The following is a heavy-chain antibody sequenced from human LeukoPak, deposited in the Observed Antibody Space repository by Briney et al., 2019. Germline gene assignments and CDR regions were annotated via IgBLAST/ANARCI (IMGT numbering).Heavy chain of an antibody. V-gene: IGHV3-21*04. CDR2: ISSSSSYI. CDR1: GFSFSSYS. D-gene: IGHD3-10*01. CDR3: ARDSSSRGFGELWDY. Sequence: GGSLRLSCAASGFSFSSYSMNWVRQAPGKGLEWVSSISSSSSYIYYVDSVKGRFTISRDNAKNSLYLQMNSLRAEDTAVYYCARDSSSRGFGELWDYWGQGTLVTVSS. J-gene: IGHJ4*02.